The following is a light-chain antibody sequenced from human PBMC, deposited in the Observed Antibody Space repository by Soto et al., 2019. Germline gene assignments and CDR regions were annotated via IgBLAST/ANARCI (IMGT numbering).Light chain of an antibody. J-gene: IGKJ2*01. V-gene: IGKV1-5*03. Sequence: DIQMTQSPSTLSASVGDRVTITCRASQPISTWLAWYQQKAGRAPKLLIYKASTLESGVPSRFSGSGSGTEFTLTISRLQPDDFATYYCQQYNSFPYTFGQGTRLEIK. CDR3: QQYNSFPYT. CDR2: KAS. CDR1: QPISTW.